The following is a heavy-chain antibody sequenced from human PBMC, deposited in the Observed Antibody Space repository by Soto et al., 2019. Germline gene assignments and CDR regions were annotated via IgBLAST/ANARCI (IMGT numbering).Heavy chain of an antibody. Sequence: QVQLVQSGAEVKKPGASVKVSCKASGYTFTSYGISWVRQAPGQGLEWMGRISAYNGNTNYARKLQGRVTMTTDTSKSIGYRELRSLRSDDTAVYYCARDRGYNWNYGWFDPWGQGTLVTVSS. CDR3: ARDRGYNWNYGWFDP. CDR2: ISAYNGNT. J-gene: IGHJ5*02. V-gene: IGHV1-18*01. D-gene: IGHD1-7*01. CDR1: GYTFTSYG.